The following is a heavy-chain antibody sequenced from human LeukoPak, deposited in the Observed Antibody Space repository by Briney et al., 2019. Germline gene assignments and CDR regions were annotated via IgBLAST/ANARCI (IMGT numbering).Heavy chain of an antibody. Sequence: PEGSLRLSCAASGFTFRSNWMHWVRQAPGKGLVWVSRIRPDGSGSNYADSVKGRFTISRDNAKNTLYLQMNGLRAEDTAIYYCTRGRSGANPNALDIWGQGTMVTVSS. CDR3: TRGRSGANPNALDI. V-gene: IGHV3-74*01. CDR1: GFTFRSNW. CDR2: IRPDGSGS. J-gene: IGHJ3*02. D-gene: IGHD3-10*01.